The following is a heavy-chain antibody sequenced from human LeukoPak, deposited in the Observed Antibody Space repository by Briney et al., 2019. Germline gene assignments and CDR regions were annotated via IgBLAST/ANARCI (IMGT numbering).Heavy chain of an antibody. CDR1: GYTFTGYY. Sequence: ASVKVSCKASGYTFTGYYMHWVRQAPGQGLEWMGWINPNSGATLYAQKFQGRVTMTRDTSISTAYMELSRLRSDDTAVYYCARGLRVGGIAAATWGQGTLVTVSS. CDR2: INPNSGAT. CDR3: ARGLRVGGIAAAT. V-gene: IGHV1-2*02. J-gene: IGHJ5*02. D-gene: IGHD6-13*01.